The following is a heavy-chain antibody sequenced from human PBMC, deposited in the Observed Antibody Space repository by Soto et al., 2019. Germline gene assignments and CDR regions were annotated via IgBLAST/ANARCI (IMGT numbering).Heavy chain of an antibody. V-gene: IGHV1-18*04. Sequence: ASVKVSCKASGYTFTSYGISWVRQAPGQGLDWMGWISAYNGKTKYAQDLQGRVTMTTDTSTSTAYMELRSLRSDDTAMYYCARFSGGSYNTYYFYYGMDVWGQGTTVTVS. CDR1: GYTFTSYG. D-gene: IGHD2-15*01. CDR2: ISAYNGKT. J-gene: IGHJ6*02. CDR3: ARFSGGSYNTYYFYYGMDV.